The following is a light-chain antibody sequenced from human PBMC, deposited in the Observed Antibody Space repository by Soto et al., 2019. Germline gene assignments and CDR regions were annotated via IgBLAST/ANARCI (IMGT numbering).Light chain of an antibody. J-gene: IGLJ1*01. V-gene: IGLV1-40*01. CDR2: GNN. CDR1: SSNIGAGYD. Sequence: QPVLTQPPSASGAPGQRVTISCTGSSSNIGAGYDVHWYQQLPGTAPKLLIYGNNNRPSGVPDRFSGSKSGTSASLAITGLQAEDEADYYCQSYDSSLSAYVFGTGTKLTVL. CDR3: QSYDSSLSAYV.